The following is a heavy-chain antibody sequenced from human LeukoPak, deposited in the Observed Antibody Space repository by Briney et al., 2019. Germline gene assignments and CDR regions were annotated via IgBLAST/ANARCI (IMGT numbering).Heavy chain of an antibody. V-gene: IGHV4-38-2*01. J-gene: IGHJ6*03. CDR3: AKLKNDFSHYYYYYMDV. CDR1: GYSISSGHY. CDR2: TYHSGTA. D-gene: IGHD2-21*02. Sequence: PSETLSLTCAVSGYSISSGHYWGWIRQPPGKGLERIGSTYHSGTAYYNPSLKSRVTISVDTSKNQFSLNLSSVTAADTAVYYCAKLKNDFSHYYYYYMDVWGKGTTVTVSS.